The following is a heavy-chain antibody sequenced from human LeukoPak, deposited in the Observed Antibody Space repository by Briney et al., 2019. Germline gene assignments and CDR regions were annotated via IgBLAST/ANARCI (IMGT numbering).Heavy chain of an antibody. CDR1: GYTFTRYA. Sequence: ASVKVSCKASGYTFTRYAINWLRQAPGQGLEWMGIINPSGGSTSYAQKFQGRVTMTRDTSTSTVYMELSSLRSEDTAVYYCARGGPGGVVVPAACDYWGQGTLVTVSS. CDR2: INPSGGST. J-gene: IGHJ4*02. V-gene: IGHV1-46*01. D-gene: IGHD2-2*01. CDR3: ARGGPGGVVVPAACDY.